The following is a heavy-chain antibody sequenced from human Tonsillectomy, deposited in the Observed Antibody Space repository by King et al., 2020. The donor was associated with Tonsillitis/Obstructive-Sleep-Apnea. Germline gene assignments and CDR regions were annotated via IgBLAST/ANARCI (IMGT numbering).Heavy chain of an antibody. V-gene: IGHV3-23*04. J-gene: IGHJ6*03. D-gene: IGHD6-13*01. Sequence: VQLVESGGGLVQPGGSLRISCAASGFTFSSYAMSWVRQAPGKGLEWVSAISGSGGSTYYADSVKGRFTISRDNSKNTLYLQMNSLRAEDTAVYYCVRGGARRQQLGVKYYYYYMDVWGKGTTVTVSS. CDR2: ISGSGGST. CDR3: VRGGARRQQLGVKYYYYYMDV. CDR1: GFTFSSYA.